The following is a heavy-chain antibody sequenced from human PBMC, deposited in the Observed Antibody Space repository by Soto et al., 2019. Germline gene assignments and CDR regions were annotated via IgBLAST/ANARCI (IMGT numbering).Heavy chain of an antibody. D-gene: IGHD6-13*01. V-gene: IGHV4-4*02. J-gene: IGHJ4*02. Sequence: SETLSLTCGVSGGSISPINWWSWVRQTPGKGLEWIGEIYHTGTTDHNPSLKSRVTISIDKSKNQFFLNLTSVTAADTAVYYCARGRKEYSSSWYVDWGQGTLVTV. CDR1: GGSISPINW. CDR3: ARGRKEYSSSWYVD. CDR2: IYHTGTT.